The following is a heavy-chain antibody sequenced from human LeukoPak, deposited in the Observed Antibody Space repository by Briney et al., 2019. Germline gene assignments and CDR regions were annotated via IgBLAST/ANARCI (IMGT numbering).Heavy chain of an antibody. CDR1: GFTFSSYA. CDR3: AKDGYSSGWYGY. Sequence: AGGSLRLSCAASGFTFSSYAMSWVRQAPGKGLEWVSAISGSGGNTYYADSVKGRFTISRDNSKNTLYLQMNSLRAEDTAVYYCAKDGYSSGWYGYWGQGTLVTVSS. V-gene: IGHV3-23*01. J-gene: IGHJ4*02. CDR2: ISGSGGNT. D-gene: IGHD6-19*01.